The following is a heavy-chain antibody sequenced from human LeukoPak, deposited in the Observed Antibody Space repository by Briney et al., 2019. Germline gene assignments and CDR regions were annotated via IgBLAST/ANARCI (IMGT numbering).Heavy chain of an antibody. J-gene: IGHJ4*02. Sequence: GGSLRLSCAASGFTFSDYSMHWVRQAPGKGLEYASAISSNGGNTYYANSVKGRFIISRDNSKNTLYLQMGRLRAEDMAVYYCARVGEATAFDYWGQGTLVTVSS. CDR2: ISSNGGNT. D-gene: IGHD5-12*01. CDR3: ARVGEATAFDY. CDR1: GFTFSDYS. V-gene: IGHV3-64*01.